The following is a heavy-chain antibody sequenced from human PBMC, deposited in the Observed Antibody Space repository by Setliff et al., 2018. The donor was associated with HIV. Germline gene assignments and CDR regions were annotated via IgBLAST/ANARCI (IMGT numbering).Heavy chain of an antibody. CDR3: ARDRTAGYNYDYGY. CDR1: GYTSTSYY. J-gene: IGHJ4*02. Sequence: GASVKVSCKASGYTSTSYYVHWVRQAPGQGLEWLGMVNPSGGSIAYAQRFQGRVTMTRDTSTNTVYMDLSGLRSDDTAVYYCARDRTAGYNYDYGYWGQGTLVTVSS. CDR2: VNPSGGSI. D-gene: IGHD3-16*01. V-gene: IGHV1-46*01.